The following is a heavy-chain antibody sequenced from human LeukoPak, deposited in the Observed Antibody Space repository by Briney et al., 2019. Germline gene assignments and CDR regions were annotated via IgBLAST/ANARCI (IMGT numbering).Heavy chain of an antibody. Sequence: QPGGSLRLSCAASGFTFSTYSLNWVRQAPGKGLEGISFITGNSATIYYEDSVRGRFTISRDNAKNSLYLQMDSLRTEDTAVYYCAGYYYDSRGYPQGLGYWGQGTLVTVSS. J-gene: IGHJ4*02. D-gene: IGHD3-22*01. CDR3: AGYYYDSRGYPQGLGY. CDR1: GFTFSTYS. CDR2: ITGNSATI. V-gene: IGHV3-48*04.